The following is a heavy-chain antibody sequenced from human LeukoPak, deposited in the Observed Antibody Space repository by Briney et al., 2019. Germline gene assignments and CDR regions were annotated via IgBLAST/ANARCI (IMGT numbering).Heavy chain of an antibody. J-gene: IGHJ4*02. Sequence: ASVKVSCKASGYTFTGYYMHWVRQAPGQGLEWMGWINPNSGGTNYAQKFQGRVTMTRDTSISTAYMELSRLRSDDTAVYYCARVAYYYGSGSYNFDYWGQGTLVTVSS. D-gene: IGHD3-10*01. CDR2: INPNSGGT. CDR3: ARVAYYYGSGSYNFDY. V-gene: IGHV1-2*02. CDR1: GYTFTGYY.